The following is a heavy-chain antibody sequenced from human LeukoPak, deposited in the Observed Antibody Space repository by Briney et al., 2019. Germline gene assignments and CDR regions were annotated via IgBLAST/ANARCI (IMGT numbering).Heavy chain of an antibody. J-gene: IGHJ5*02. CDR3: ARAPDYYDSSGYSPTDVWFDP. V-gene: IGHV3-21*01. Sequence: GGSLRLSCAASGFTFSSYSMNWVRQAPGKGLEWVSSISSSSSYIYYADSVKGRFTISRDNAKNSLYLQMNSLRAEDTAVYYCARAPDYYDSSGYSPTDVWFDPWGQGTLVTVSS. D-gene: IGHD3-22*01. CDR1: GFTFSSYS. CDR2: ISSSSSYI.